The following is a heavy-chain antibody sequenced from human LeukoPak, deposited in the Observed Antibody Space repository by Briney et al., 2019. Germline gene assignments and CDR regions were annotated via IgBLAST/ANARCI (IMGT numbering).Heavy chain of an antibody. CDR3: AREGYYDSSGYLYDAFDI. Sequence: GGSLRLSCAASGFTFSSYAMHWVRQAPGKGLEWVAVISYDGSNKYYADSVKGRLTISRDNSKNTLYLQMNSLRAEDTAVYYCAREGYYDSSGYLYDAFDIWGQGTMVTVSS. CDR2: ISYDGSNK. D-gene: IGHD3-22*01. V-gene: IGHV3-30-3*01. J-gene: IGHJ3*02. CDR1: GFTFSSYA.